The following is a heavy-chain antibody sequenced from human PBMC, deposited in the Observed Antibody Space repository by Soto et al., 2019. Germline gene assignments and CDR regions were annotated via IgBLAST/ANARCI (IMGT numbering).Heavy chain of an antibody. CDR2: INTNGVNT. J-gene: IGHJ4*02. V-gene: IGHV3-64*01. Sequence: EVQLVESGGGLVQPGGSLRLSCAASGFTFRGYSMFWVRQAPGKGLEYVSAINTNGVNTFYAKSVKGRVTISRDNSKNTMYLQMGSLRAEDMAVYYCARGRVEDSSGWATYFDYWGQGTLVTVSS. D-gene: IGHD6-19*01. CDR1: GFTFRGYS. CDR3: ARGRVEDSSGWATYFDY.